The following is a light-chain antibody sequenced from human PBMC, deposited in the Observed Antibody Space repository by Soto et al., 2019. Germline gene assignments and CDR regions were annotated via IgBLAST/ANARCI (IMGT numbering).Light chain of an antibody. CDR2: GAS. CDR3: QQYGDWPPWT. V-gene: IGKV3-15*01. CDR1: QSVRTN. J-gene: IGKJ1*01. Sequence: ETVITKSPSTLSVSPGERATLSCRASQSVRTNLAWYQQRPGQPPRLLIYGASTRATGIPARFTGDGSGTEFTLTITSLQSEDSAVYYCQQYGDWPPWTFGQGTKVDIK.